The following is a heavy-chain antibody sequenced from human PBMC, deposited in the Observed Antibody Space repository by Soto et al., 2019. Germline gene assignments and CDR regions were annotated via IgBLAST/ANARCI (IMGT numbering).Heavy chain of an antibody. CDR3: ARDIRNINWFDP. J-gene: IGHJ5*02. V-gene: IGHV4-38-2*02. Sequence: PSETLSLTCAVSGYSISSGYYWGWIRQPPGKGLEWIGSIYHSGSTYYNPSLKSRVTISVDTSKNQFPLKLSSVTAADTAVYYCARDIRNINWFDPWGQGTLVTVSS. CDR2: IYHSGST. CDR1: GYSISSGYY.